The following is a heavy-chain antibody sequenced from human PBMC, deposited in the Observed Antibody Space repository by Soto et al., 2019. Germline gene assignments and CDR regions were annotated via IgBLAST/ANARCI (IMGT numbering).Heavy chain of an antibody. D-gene: IGHD3-22*01. Sequence: QVQLVQSGAEVKPPGSSVKVSCKASGGTFTSYVVSWVRQAPGQGLEWMGGIITSSGTAKYSQKFQGRVTITEDISSNKAYMDLSSLRSEDKAVYYCTSDYYDSSSYSNVREFHYLNQGTLVSVSS. CDR2: IITSSGTA. CDR1: GGTFTSYV. V-gene: IGHV1-69*06. CDR3: TSDYYDSSSYSNVREFHY. J-gene: IGHJ4*02.